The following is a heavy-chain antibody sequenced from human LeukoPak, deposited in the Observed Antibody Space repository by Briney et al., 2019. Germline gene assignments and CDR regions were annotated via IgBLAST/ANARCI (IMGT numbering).Heavy chain of an antibody. D-gene: IGHD3-3*01. Sequence: SETLSLTCTVSGGSISSYYWSWIRQPPGKGLEWIGYIYYSGSTYYSPSLKSRVTISVDTSKNQFSLKLSSVTAADTAVYYCARVGLQLWSGRAFDIWGQGTMVTVSS. V-gene: IGHV4-59*01. CDR1: GGSISSYY. J-gene: IGHJ3*02. CDR3: ARVGLQLWSGRAFDI. CDR2: IYYSGST.